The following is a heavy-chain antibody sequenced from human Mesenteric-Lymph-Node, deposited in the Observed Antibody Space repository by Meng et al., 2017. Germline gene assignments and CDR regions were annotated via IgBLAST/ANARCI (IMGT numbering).Heavy chain of an antibody. CDR1: GFSLSTSGMC. CDR3: ARIPFSGSYNNYYYYGMDV. D-gene: IGHD1-26*01. Sequence: SGPTLVKPTQTLTLTCTFSGFSLSTSGMCVSWIRQPPGKALEWLALIDWDDDKYYSTSLKTRLTISKDTSKNQVVLTMTNMDPVDTATYYCARIPFSGSYNNYYYYGMDVWGQGTTVTVSS. V-gene: IGHV2-70*01. CDR2: IDWDDDK. J-gene: IGHJ6*02.